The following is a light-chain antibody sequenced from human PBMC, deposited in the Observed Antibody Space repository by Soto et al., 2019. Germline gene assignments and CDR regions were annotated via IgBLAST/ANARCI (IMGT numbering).Light chain of an antibody. V-gene: IGLV2-14*01. Sequence: QSTLTQPASVSGSPGQSITISCSGTRTDIGSYNYVAWYQQHPGKTPKILIYEVSNRPSGVSSRFSGSKSGNTASLTISGLQAADEAAYYCSSFTASRKSYVFGSGTKLTVL. CDR2: EVS. J-gene: IGLJ1*01. CDR1: RTDIGSYNY. CDR3: SSFTASRKSYV.